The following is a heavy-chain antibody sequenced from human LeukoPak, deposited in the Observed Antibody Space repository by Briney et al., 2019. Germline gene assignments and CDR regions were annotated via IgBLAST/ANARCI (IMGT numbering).Heavy chain of an antibody. Sequence: SETLSLTCTVSGGSISNYHWNWIRQSAGKGLEFIGRFYACGSAAYSPSLGSRVSMSVDKSKNQFSLKLTSVTAADTAVYYCARDRVAGSESFDLWGQGTKVTVSS. CDR2: FYACGSA. J-gene: IGHJ3*01. CDR1: GGSISNYH. D-gene: IGHD6-19*01. CDR3: ARDRVAGSESFDL. V-gene: IGHV4-4*07.